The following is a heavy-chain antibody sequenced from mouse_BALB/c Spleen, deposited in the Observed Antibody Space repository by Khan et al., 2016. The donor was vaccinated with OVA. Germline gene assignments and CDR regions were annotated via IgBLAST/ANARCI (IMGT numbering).Heavy chain of an antibody. Sequence: VQLKESGPELVKPGASVKISCKASGYSFTGYFMNWVKQSHGKSLEWIGRINPYNGDTFYNQKFKGKATLTVDKSSSTAHMELLSLTSEDSAVCYSTDGYYRDAMDYWGQGTSVTVSS. D-gene: IGHD2-3*01. CDR1: GYSFTGYF. V-gene: IGHV1-37*01. CDR3: TDGYYRDAMDY. J-gene: IGHJ4*01. CDR2: INPYNGDT.